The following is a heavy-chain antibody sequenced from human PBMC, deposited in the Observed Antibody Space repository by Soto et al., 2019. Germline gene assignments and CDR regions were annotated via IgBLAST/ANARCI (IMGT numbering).Heavy chain of an antibody. J-gene: IGHJ6*03. CDR3: ARGPSSSWCWEYYYYYMDV. Sequence: SETLSLTCAVYGGSFSCYYWSWIRQPPGKGLEWIGEINHSGSTNYNPSLKSRVTISVDTSKNQFSLKLSSVTAADTAVYYCARGPSSSWCWEYYYYYMDVWGKGTTVTVSS. CDR2: INHSGST. V-gene: IGHV4-34*01. D-gene: IGHD6-13*01. CDR1: GGSFSCYY.